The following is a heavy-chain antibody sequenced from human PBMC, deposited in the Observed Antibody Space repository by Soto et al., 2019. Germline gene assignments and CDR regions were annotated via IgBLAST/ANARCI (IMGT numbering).Heavy chain of an antibody. Sequence: ASVKVSCKASGFTFTSSSVQWVRQARGQRLEWIGWIVVGSGNTNYAQKFQERVTITRDMSTSTAYMELTSVTAADTAVYYCARLQSGEGFDYWGQGALVTVSS. D-gene: IGHD4-4*01. CDR2: IVVGSGNT. CDR3: ARLQSGEGFDY. CDR1: GFTFTSSS. J-gene: IGHJ4*02. V-gene: IGHV1-58*01.